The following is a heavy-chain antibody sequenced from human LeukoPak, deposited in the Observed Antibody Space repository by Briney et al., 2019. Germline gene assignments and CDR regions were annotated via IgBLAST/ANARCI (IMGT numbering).Heavy chain of an antibody. Sequence: PGGSLRLSCAASGFTFSSYAMSWVRQAPGKGLEWVSAISGSGGSTYYADSVKGRFTISRDNSKNTLYLRMNSLRAEDTAVYYCAREEDYYDSSGYYLESWGQGTLVTVSS. V-gene: IGHV3-23*01. CDR2: ISGSGGST. CDR1: GFTFSSYA. CDR3: AREEDYYDSSGYYLES. J-gene: IGHJ4*02. D-gene: IGHD3-22*01.